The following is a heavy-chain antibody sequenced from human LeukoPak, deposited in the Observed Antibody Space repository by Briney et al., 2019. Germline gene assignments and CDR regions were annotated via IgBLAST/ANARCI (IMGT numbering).Heavy chain of an antibody. CDR3: ARDWSGDYGDYVHGHFDY. J-gene: IGHJ4*02. Sequence: ASVKVSCKASGYTFTSYYMHWVRQAPGRGLEWMGIINPSGGSTSYAQKFQGRVTMTRDTSTSTVYMELSSLRSEDTAVYYCARDWSGDYGDYVHGHFDYWGQGTLVTVSS. V-gene: IGHV1-46*01. CDR1: GYTFTSYY. D-gene: IGHD4-17*01. CDR2: INPSGGST.